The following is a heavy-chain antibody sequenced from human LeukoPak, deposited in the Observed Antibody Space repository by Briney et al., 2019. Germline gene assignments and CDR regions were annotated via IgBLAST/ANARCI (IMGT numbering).Heavy chain of an antibody. CDR2: INPSGGGS. Sequence: ASVKVSCKASRYTFTGYYIHWVRQAPGQGLEWMGWINPSGGGSNYAQNFQGRVTMTRDTSISTAYMELSRLRSDDTAVYYCARADYYGSGSYGLDVWGQGTTVTVSS. D-gene: IGHD3-10*01. CDR3: ARADYYGSGSYGLDV. J-gene: IGHJ6*02. CDR1: RYTFTGYY. V-gene: IGHV1-2*02.